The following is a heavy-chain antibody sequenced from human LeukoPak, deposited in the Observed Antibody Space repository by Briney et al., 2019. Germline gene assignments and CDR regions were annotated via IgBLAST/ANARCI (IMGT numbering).Heavy chain of an antibody. J-gene: IGHJ4*02. CDR2: ISSSSSTI. CDR3: ASISDLLFYFDS. Sequence: GGSLRLSCAASGFTFSSYSMNWVRQAPGKGLEWVSYISSSSSTIYYADSVKGRFTISRDNAKNSLYLQMNSLRVEDTAMYYCASISDLLFYFDSWGQGTLVTVSA. V-gene: IGHV3-48*01. CDR1: GFTFSSYS.